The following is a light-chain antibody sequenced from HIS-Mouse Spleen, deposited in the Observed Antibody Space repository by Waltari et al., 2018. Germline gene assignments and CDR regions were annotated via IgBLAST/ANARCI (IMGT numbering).Light chain of an antibody. CDR2: EDS. Sequence: YELTQPPSVSVYPGQTARITCSGDALTKKYAYWYQQKSGQAPVLVIYEDSKPPSGIPERFSGSSSGTMATLTISGAQVEDEADYYCYSTDSSGNHRVFGGGTKLTVL. CDR3: YSTDSSGNHRV. V-gene: IGLV3-10*01. CDR1: ALTKKY. J-gene: IGLJ2*01.